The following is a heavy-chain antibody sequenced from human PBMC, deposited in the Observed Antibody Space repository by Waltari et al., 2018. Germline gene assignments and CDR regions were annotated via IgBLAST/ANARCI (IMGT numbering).Heavy chain of an antibody. CDR1: GFTFSTYS. CDR2: ISSSSSYI. J-gene: IGHJ3*02. CDR3: ARDFQGDSSGFYYDDAFDI. V-gene: IGHV3-21*01. Sequence: EVQLVESGGGLVKPGGSLRLSCAASGFTFSTYSMNSVRQAPGKGLGWVSYISSSSSYIYYADSVKGRFTISRDNAKNSLYLQMNSLRAEDTAVYYCARDFQGDSSGFYYDDAFDIWGQGTMVTVSS. D-gene: IGHD3-22*01.